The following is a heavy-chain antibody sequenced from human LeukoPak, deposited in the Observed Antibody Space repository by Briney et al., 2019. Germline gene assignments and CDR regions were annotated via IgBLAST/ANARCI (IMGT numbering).Heavy chain of an antibody. CDR2: IGSSGSTI. CDR1: GFTFSDYY. J-gene: IGHJ4*02. CDR3: ARDAFTIFGVVITTQRFDY. Sequence: PGGSLRLSCAASGFTFSDYYMSWTRQAPGKGLEWVSYIGSSGSTIYYADSVKGRFTISRDNAKNSLYLQMNSLRAEDTAVYYCARDAFTIFGVVITTQRFDYWGQGTLVTVSS. D-gene: IGHD3-3*01. V-gene: IGHV3-11*01.